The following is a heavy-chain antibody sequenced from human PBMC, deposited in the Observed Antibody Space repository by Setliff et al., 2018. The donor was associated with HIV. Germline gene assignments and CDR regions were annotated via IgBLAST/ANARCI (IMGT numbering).Heavy chain of an antibody. Sequence: TGESLKISCKGSGYSFPTYWIAWVRQMPGKGLEWMGVIYPDESDSRYSPSFRGQVTISADKSINTAYLQWSSLKAPDTAMYYCARVDMGYYYDSSGYSHFDHWGQGTLVTVSS. D-gene: IGHD3-22*01. V-gene: IGHV5-51*01. CDR2: IYPDESDS. CDR1: GYSFPTYW. J-gene: IGHJ4*02. CDR3: ARVDMGYYYDSSGYSHFDH.